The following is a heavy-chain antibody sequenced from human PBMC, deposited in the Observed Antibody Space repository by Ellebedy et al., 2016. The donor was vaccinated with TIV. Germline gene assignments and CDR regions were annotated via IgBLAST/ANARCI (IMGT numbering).Heavy chain of an antibody. Sequence: GESLKISCAASGFTFNNYAMCWVRQAPGKGLEWVSTINGDKTYYADSVKGRFTISRDNSKDTLYLQVNSLRAEDTAVYYCARDPVGVGPAFDIWGQGTMVTVSS. CDR1: GFTFNNYA. CDR2: INGDKT. J-gene: IGHJ3*02. D-gene: IGHD4-23*01. V-gene: IGHV3-23*01. CDR3: ARDPVGVGPAFDI.